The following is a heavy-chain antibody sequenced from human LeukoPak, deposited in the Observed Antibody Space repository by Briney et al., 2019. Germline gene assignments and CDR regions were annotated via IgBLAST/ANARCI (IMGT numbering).Heavy chain of an antibody. Sequence: PVRSLKLCYTASGFAFSSYSINWVHQAPCNGQDWVSSISSSTSYSYYSDSVKGRFTVSRDNAKNSRYLQMSSLRAEDTAVYYCARERIYSDFWSGYPSPLDYWGQGTLVTVSS. CDR1: GFAFSSYS. CDR3: ARERIYSDFWSGYPSPLDY. V-gene: IGHV3-21*01. CDR2: ISSSTSYS. J-gene: IGHJ4*02. D-gene: IGHD3-3*01.